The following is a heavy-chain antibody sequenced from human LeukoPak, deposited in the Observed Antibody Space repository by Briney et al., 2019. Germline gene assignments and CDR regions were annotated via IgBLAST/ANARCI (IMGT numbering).Heavy chain of an antibody. D-gene: IGHD2-21*02. CDR3: AKTFIFGGDHFQH. Sequence: GGSLRLSCAASGFTFSTYAMSWVRQAPGKGLEWVSGISGSGDTTYYADSVKGRFTISRDNSKNTLCLQMSSLRADDTAVYYCAKTFIFGGDHFQHWGQGTLVTVFS. J-gene: IGHJ1*01. CDR2: ISGSGDTT. V-gene: IGHV3-23*01. CDR1: GFTFSTYA.